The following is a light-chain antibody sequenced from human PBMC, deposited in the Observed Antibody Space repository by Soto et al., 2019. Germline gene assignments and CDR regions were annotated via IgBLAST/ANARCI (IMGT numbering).Light chain of an antibody. CDR3: AAWDDRLNGYV. Sequence: QSVLTQTPSASGTPGQRVTVSCSGSSSNIGSNTVNWYQQLPGTAPKLLIYSSNQRPSGVPDRFSGSKSGTSASLAISGLQSEDEADYYCAAWDDRLNGYVFGNGTKVTV. CDR1: SSNIGSNT. V-gene: IGLV1-44*01. CDR2: SSN. J-gene: IGLJ1*01.